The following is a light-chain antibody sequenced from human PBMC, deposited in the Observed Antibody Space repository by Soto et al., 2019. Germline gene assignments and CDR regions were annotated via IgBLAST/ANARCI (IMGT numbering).Light chain of an antibody. CDR3: CSKSGGTSVI. V-gene: IGLV2-23*02. Sequence: QSVLTQPASVSESPGQSITISCTGTSSDVGSYNLVSWYQQHPGKVPKLVIYGVSNRPSGVSARFSGSKSGNTASLTISGLQVEDEADYYCCSKSGGTSVIFGGGTQLTVL. CDR2: GVS. CDR1: SSDVGSYNL. J-gene: IGLJ2*01.